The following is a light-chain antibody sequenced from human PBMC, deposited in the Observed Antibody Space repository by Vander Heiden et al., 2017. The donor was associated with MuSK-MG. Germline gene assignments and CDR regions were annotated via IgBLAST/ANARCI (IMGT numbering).Light chain of an antibody. CDR1: SSDVGGNNY. J-gene: IGLJ2*01. CDR2: DVT. Sequence: SALTQPASVSGSPGQSITLSCTGTSSDVGGNNYVSWYQQHPGKAPNLMIYDVTTRPSGIANRFSGAKSCNTAALPISGLQADDEAAYYCSSYTSSTCHVLFGGGTKLTVL. CDR3: SSYTSSTCHVL. V-gene: IGLV2-14*01.